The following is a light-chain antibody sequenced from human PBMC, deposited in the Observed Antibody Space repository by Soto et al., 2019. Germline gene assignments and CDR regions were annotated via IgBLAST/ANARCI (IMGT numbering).Light chain of an antibody. CDR1: SSNIGDNY. CDR3: GTWDNSLSARV. J-gene: IGLJ3*02. Sequence: QSVLTQPPSVSAAPGQKVIISCSGSSSNIGDNYVSWYQQLPGTAPKLLIFDNNQRPSGIPDRFSGSKSGTSATLGITGLQTGDEADYYCGTWDNSLSARVFGGGTKL. V-gene: IGLV1-51*01. CDR2: DNN.